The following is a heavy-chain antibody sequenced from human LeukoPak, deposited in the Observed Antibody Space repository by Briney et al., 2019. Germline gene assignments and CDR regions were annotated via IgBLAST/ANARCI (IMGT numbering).Heavy chain of an antibody. CDR2: IKQDGSEK. D-gene: IGHD6-6*01. V-gene: IGHV3-7*01. CDR1: GFTFSSYW. CDR3: ARVGSSSSEDY. Sequence: GGSLRLSCAASGFTFSSYWMSWVRRAPGKGLEWVANIKQDGSEKYYVDSVKGRFTISRDNAKNSLYLQMNSLRAEDTAVYYCARVGSSSSEDYWGQGTLVTVSS. J-gene: IGHJ4*02.